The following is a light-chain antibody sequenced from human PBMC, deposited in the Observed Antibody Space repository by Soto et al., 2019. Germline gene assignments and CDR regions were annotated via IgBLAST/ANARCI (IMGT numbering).Light chain of an antibody. CDR1: QSVSSY. Sequence: EVVLTQSPATLSVSPGETATLSCRASQSVSSYLAWYQEKPGRAPRLLIHDSSTRAAGIPARISGSGSGTDFTLTISSLQSEDLAIYYCQQYDDWPITFGQGTRLRL. CDR3: QQYDDWPIT. CDR2: DSS. J-gene: IGKJ5*01. V-gene: IGKV3-15*01.